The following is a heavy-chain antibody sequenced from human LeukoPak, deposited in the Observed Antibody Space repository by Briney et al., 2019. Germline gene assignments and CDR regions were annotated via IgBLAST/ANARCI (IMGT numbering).Heavy chain of an antibody. CDR3: VRPRSPASNDGGY. V-gene: IGHV3-21*01. Sequence: GGSLRLSCAASGFTFNSYSMNWVRQAPGKGLEWVSSISSSSSYIYYADSVKGRFTISRDNAKNSLYLQLNSLRAEDTALYYCVRPRSPASNDGGYWGQGTLVTVSS. CDR2: ISSSSSYI. J-gene: IGHJ4*02. CDR1: GFTFNSYS. D-gene: IGHD1-1*01.